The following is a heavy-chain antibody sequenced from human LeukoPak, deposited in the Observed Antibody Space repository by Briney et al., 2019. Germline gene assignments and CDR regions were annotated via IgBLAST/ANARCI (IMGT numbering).Heavy chain of an antibody. Sequence: SETLSLTCTVSGGSISSYYWSWIRQPPGKGLEWIGYIYYSGSTNYNPSLKSRVTISVDTSKNQFSLKLSSVTAADTAVYYCAVGADAGSYHFDYWGQRTLVTVSS. V-gene: IGHV4-59*01. D-gene: IGHD3-10*01. CDR2: IYYSGST. CDR1: GGSISSYY. CDR3: AVGADAGSYHFDY. J-gene: IGHJ4*02.